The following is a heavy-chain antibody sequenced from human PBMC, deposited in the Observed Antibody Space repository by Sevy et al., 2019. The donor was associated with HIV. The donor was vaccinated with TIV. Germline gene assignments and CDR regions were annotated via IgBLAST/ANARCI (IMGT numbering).Heavy chain of an antibody. CDR1: GFTFSSYG. Sequence: GGSLRLSCAASGFTFSSYGMHWVRQAPGKGLEWVAVIWNDRSNKEYADSVKGRFTISRDNSKNRLYLQMNSLRAEDTAGYYCASLPNNYYDSGGYSGNDAFDIWGQGTMVTVSS. D-gene: IGHD3-22*01. J-gene: IGHJ3*02. CDR2: IWNDRSNK. CDR3: ASLPNNYYDSGGYSGNDAFDI. V-gene: IGHV3-33*01.